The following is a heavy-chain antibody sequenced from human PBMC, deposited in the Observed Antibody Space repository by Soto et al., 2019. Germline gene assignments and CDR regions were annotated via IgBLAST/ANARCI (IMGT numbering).Heavy chain of an antibody. CDR3: ARGGGVGVAGSAAFDM. CDR2: INPATGAA. D-gene: IGHD3-3*01. V-gene: IGHV1-2*02. J-gene: IGHJ3*02. CDR1: GYPVTAYY. Sequence: QLHLVQSGAVVKKPGASVTVSCSASGYPVTAYYMHWVRQAPGRGLEWMGGINPATGAAKYTQTFQGRVPLTRDPSTSTVFMELSGLQSEDPAVFYCARGGGVGVAGSAAFDMWGQGTLVTVSS.